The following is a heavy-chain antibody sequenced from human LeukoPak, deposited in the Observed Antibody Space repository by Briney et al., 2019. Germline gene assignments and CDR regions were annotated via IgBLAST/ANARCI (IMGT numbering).Heavy chain of an antibody. J-gene: IGHJ4*02. Sequence: SETLSLTCNVSGGSINSYYWSWIRQPAGKGLEWIGRIYSSGSTNYNPSLKSRVTMSVDTSKNQFSLKLSSVTAADTAVYYCARGKSYCGGDCYGYWGRGTLVTVSS. V-gene: IGHV4-4*07. CDR1: GGSINSYY. CDR3: ARGKSYCGGDCYGY. CDR2: IYSSGST. D-gene: IGHD2-21*02.